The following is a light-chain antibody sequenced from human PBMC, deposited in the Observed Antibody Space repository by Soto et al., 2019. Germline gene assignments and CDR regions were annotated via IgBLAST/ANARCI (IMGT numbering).Light chain of an antibody. J-gene: IGKJ2*01. CDR2: GAS. Sequence: EVVLTQSPGTLSLSPGERATLSCTARQSVSSSYLAWYQQKPGQSPRLLICGASSRATGISDRFSGSGSETDFTLTISRLEPEDFAVYYCQQYGSSPPYTFGQGTQLEIK. V-gene: IGKV3-20*01. CDR1: QSVSSSY. CDR3: QQYGSSPPYT.